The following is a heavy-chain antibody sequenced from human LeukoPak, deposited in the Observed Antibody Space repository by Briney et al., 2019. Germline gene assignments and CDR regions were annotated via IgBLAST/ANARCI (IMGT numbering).Heavy chain of an antibody. V-gene: IGHV4-34*01. J-gene: IGHJ4*02. CDR2: INHSGST. CDR3: ARGRGFVYCSGHRDY. D-gene: IGHD6-19*01. CDR1: GGSFSSYY. Sequence: SETLSLTCAVYGGSFSSYYWSWIRQPPGKGLEWIGEINHSGSTNYNPSLKSRATISVDTSKNQFSLKLSSVTAADTAVYYCARGRGFVYCSGHRDYWGQGTLVTVSS.